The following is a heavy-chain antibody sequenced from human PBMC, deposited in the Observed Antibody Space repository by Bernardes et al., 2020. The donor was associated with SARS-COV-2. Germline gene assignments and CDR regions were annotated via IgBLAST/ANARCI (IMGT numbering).Heavy chain of an antibody. CDR2: ISYEGSIK. CDR3: AKDRSIFWFGEGKNPFHP. CDR1: GFSFNNYG. Sequence: GGSLRLSCTTSGFSFNNYGLHWVRRAPGKGPEWVAVISYEGSIKYYADSVGGRFTISRDSSRNTLFLDMKSLRAEDTAVYYCAKDRSIFWFGEGKNPFHPWGKGTLATVPS. D-gene: IGHD3-10*01. J-gene: IGHJ5*02. V-gene: IGHV3-30*18.